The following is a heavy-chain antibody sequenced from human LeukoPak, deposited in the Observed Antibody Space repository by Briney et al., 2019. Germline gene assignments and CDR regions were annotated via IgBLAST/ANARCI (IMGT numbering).Heavy chain of an antibody. Sequence: ASVKVSCKASGCTFSGHYMHWVRQAPGQGLEWMGWIYPNSGGTNYAQKFQGRVTMTRDTSISTAYMELRRLKSDDTAMYYCARVVGFGDYPFDYWGQGTLVTVSS. CDR1: GCTFSGHY. D-gene: IGHD4-17*01. V-gene: IGHV1-2*02. J-gene: IGHJ4*02. CDR3: ARVVGFGDYPFDY. CDR2: IYPNSGGT.